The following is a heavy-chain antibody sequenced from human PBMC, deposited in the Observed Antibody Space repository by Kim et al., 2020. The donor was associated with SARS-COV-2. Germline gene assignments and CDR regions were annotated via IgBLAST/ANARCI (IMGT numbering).Heavy chain of an antibody. J-gene: IGHJ6*02. Sequence: SETLSLTCAVYGGSFSGYYWSWIRQPPGKGLEWIGEINHSGSTNYNPSLKSRVTISVDTSKNQFSLKLSSVTAADTAVYYCARVPGLYWLGEESYYGMDVWGQGTTVTVSS. CDR1: GGSFSGYY. D-gene: IGHD3-10*01. CDR2: INHSGST. CDR3: ARVPGLYWLGEESYYGMDV. V-gene: IGHV4-34*01.